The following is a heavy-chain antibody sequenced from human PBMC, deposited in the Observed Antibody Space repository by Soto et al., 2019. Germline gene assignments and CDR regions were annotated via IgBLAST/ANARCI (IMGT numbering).Heavy chain of an antibody. CDR3: ARGGGYYDFWSGYYHDAFDI. V-gene: IGHV3-11*01. CDR2: ISSSGSTI. Sequence: GGSLRLSCAASGFTFSDYYMSWIRQAPGKGLEWVSYISSSGSTIYYADSVKGRFTISRDNAKNSLYLQMNSLRAEDTAVYYCARGGGYYDFWSGYYHDAFDIWGQGTMVTVSS. J-gene: IGHJ3*02. D-gene: IGHD3-3*01. CDR1: GFTFSDYY.